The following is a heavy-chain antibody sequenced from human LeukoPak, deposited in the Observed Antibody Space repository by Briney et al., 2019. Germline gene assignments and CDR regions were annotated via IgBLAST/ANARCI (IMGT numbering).Heavy chain of an antibody. J-gene: IGHJ4*02. Sequence: KQDGSEKYYVDSVKGRFTISRDNAQNSLYLQMNSLRAEDTAVYYCARSVDIDYWGQGTLVTVSS. D-gene: IGHD5-12*01. V-gene: IGHV3-7*04. CDR3: ARSVDIDY. CDR2: KQDGSEK.